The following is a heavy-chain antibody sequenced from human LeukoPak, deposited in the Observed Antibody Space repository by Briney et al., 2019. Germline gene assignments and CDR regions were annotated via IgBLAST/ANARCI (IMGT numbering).Heavy chain of an antibody. CDR2: INPNSGGT. Sequence: GASVKVSCKASGYTFTGYYMHWVRQAPGQGLEWMGWINPNSGGTNYAQKFQGRVTMTRDTSISTAYMELSRLRSDDTAVYYCARDSSLLSGWAFYYYMDVWGKGTTVTVSS. CDR1: GYTFTGYY. D-gene: IGHD6-19*01. J-gene: IGHJ6*03. V-gene: IGHV1-2*02. CDR3: ARDSSLLSGWAFYYYMDV.